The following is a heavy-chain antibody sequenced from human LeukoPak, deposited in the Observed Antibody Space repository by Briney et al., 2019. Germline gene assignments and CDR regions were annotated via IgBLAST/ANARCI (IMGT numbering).Heavy chain of an antibody. D-gene: IGHD2-21*01. CDR3: ESHVVGPTTQGHYFDF. Sequence: SETLSLARTVPGGFIISGGDEWGWIRQPPGKGLEWIASIYYSRDTYYNPSLNSRLTISVDTSKNQFSLKLSSVTAADTAVYYGESHVVGPTTQGHYFDFGGQGTLVTVSS. J-gene: IGHJ4*02. CDR1: GGFIISGGDE. CDR2: IYYSRDT. V-gene: IGHV4-39*01.